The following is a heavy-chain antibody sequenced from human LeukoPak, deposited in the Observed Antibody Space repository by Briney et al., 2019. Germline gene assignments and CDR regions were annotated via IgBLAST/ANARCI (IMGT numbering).Heavy chain of an antibody. Sequence: SRTLSLTCAISGYRVSSNSAAWNCITPSPSRDLESLGRTYYRSKWYSDYAPSVISRITISPDTSKNEFSLQLISVTPEDTAVYYCARDWTTTGTFGYWGQGTLVTVSS. CDR2: TYYRSKWYS. J-gene: IGHJ4*02. D-gene: IGHD1-1*01. V-gene: IGHV6-1*01. CDR1: GYRVSSNSAA. CDR3: ARDWTTTGTFGY.